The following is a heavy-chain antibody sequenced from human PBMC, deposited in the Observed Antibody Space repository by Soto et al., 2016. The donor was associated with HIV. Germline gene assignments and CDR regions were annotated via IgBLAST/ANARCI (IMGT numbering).Heavy chain of an antibody. J-gene: IGHJ3*01. Sequence: QVHLVQSGAEVKKPGSSVKVSCKTSGDTFGRYPISWVRQAPGQGLEWMGGISPIFGTANYAQKFQGRVTITADESTSTAYMELTSLRSEDTAVYYCATDRVGHNHGDGFDFWGQGTMVTVSS. V-gene: IGHV1-69*13. CDR3: ATDRVGHNHGDGFDF. D-gene: IGHD1-1*01. CDR2: ISPIFGTA. CDR1: GDTFGRYP.